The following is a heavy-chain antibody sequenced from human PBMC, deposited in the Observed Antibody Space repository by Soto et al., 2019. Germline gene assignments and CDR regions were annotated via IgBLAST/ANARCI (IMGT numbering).Heavy chain of an antibody. V-gene: IGHV3-15*07. D-gene: IGHD6-13*01. CDR1: GFTFSNAW. CDR3: TTDLGYSSSFYYFDY. Sequence: GGSLRLSCAASGFTFSNAWMNWVRQAPGKGLEWVGRIKSKTDGGTTDYAAPVKGRFTISRDDSKNTLYLQMNSLKTEDTAVYYCTTDLGYSSSFYYFDYWGQGTLVTVSS. J-gene: IGHJ4*02. CDR2: IKSKTDGGTT.